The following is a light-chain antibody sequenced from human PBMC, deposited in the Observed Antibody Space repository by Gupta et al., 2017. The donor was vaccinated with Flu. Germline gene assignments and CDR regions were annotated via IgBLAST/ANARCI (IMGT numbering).Light chain of an antibody. CDR1: RSVSASF. V-gene: IGKV3-20*01. CDR3: QAFDYPTGT. CDR2: GAS. J-gene: IGKJ1*01. Sequence: EVVLTQSPGTLSLSPGERATLSCTPSRSVSASFLAWYQHKPGQAPRLLIYGASNRATGIPDRFSGSGYGTDYTLTISSLEPEDSAVYYCQAFDYPTGTFGQGTKVEIK.